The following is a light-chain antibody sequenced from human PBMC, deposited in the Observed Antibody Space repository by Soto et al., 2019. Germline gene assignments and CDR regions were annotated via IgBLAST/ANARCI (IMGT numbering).Light chain of an antibody. J-gene: IGLJ2*01. V-gene: IGLV2-14*01. CDR1: ISDVGGYNY. CDR3: SSYTSSSPVV. Sequence: QSALTQPASVSGSTGQSITISCTGTISDVGGYNYVSWYQQHPGKAPKLMIYEVSNRPSGVSNRFSGSKSGNTASLTISGLQAEDEADYYCSSYTSSSPVVFGGGTKLTVL. CDR2: EVS.